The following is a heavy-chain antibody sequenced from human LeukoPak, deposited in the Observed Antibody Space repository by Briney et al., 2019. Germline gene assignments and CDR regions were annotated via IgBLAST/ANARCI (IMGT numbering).Heavy chain of an antibody. V-gene: IGHV3-33*01. Sequence: GGSLRLSCAASGFTFSSYGMHWVRQAPGKGLEWVAVIWYDGSNKYYADSVKGRFTISRDNPKNTLYLQMNSLRTEDTAVYYCARGGDYGSGSFRWRHFDYWGQGALVTVSS. CDR3: ARGGDYGSGSFRWRHFDY. CDR1: GFTFSSYG. J-gene: IGHJ4*02. D-gene: IGHD3-10*01. CDR2: IWYDGSNK.